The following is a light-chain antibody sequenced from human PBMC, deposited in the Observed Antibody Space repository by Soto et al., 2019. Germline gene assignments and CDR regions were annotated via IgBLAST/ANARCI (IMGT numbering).Light chain of an antibody. V-gene: IGLV2-14*01. Sequence: QSALTQPASVSGCPGQSITISCTGTSSDVGRSNHVFWYQQHPGKAPKLIIYEVSSRPSGVSNRFSGSKSGNTASLTISGLQAEDEADYYCSAHTYGALVFGGGTKVTVL. CDR3: SAHTYGALV. CDR2: EVS. J-gene: IGLJ2*01. CDR1: SSDVGRSNH.